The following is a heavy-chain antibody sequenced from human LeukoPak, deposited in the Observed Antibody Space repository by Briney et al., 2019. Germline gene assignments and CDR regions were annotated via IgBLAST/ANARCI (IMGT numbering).Heavy chain of an antibody. D-gene: IGHD2-2*01. CDR1: GYTFTSYG. CDR2: ISAYNGNT. Sequence: ASVKVSCKASGYTFTSYGISWVRQAPGQGLEWMGWISAYNGNTNYARELQGRVTMTTDISTSTAYMELRSLRSDGTAVYYCARDLGVPAAIHFFDYWGQGTLVTVSS. J-gene: IGHJ4*02. CDR3: ARDLGVPAAIHFFDY. V-gene: IGHV1-18*01.